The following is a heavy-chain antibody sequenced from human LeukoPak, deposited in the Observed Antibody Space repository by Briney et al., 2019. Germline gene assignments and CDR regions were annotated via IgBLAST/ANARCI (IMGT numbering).Heavy chain of an antibody. Sequence: GGSLRLSCAASGFTFSDYTMHWVRLAPGKRLEYVSAITANGGSKYHADSVRARFTVSRDNSKNTLYLQMGSLRAEDTALYYCARGPNYSFYMDVWGKGTAVTVSS. CDR1: GFTFSDYT. CDR3: ARGPNYSFYMDV. V-gene: IGHV3-64*02. CDR2: ITANGGSK. J-gene: IGHJ6*03.